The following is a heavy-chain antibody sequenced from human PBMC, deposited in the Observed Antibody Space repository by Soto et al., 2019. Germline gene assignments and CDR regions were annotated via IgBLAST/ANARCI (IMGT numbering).Heavy chain of an antibody. J-gene: IGHJ4*02. CDR1: GGSISSYY. Sequence: PSESLSLTXTDSGGSISSYYWSWIRQPPGKGLEWIGYIYYSGSTTYNPSLKSRVTISVDTSKNQFSLKLSSVTAADTAVYYCARGKKDRLDYWGQGTLVTVSS. CDR2: IYYSGST. V-gene: IGHV4-59*01. D-gene: IGHD2-15*01. CDR3: ARGKKDRLDY.